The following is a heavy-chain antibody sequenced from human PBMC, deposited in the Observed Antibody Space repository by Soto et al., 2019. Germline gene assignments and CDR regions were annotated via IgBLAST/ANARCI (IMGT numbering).Heavy chain of an antibody. CDR1: GFTFDNAW. Sequence: EVQLVESGGGLVKPGGSLRLSCAASGFTFDNAWMSWVRQAPGKGLEWVGRIKRKTDGGTADYAAPVKGRFTISREDSKNTLFLQMTSLKTEDTAVYYCTTDRGHMYDFDYWGQGTLVPVSS. CDR2: IKRKTDGGTA. V-gene: IGHV3-15*01. J-gene: IGHJ4*02. D-gene: IGHD2-8*01. CDR3: TTDRGHMYDFDY.